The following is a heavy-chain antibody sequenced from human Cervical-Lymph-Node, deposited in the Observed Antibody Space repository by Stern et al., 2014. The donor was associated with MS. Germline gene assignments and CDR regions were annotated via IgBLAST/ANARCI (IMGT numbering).Heavy chain of an antibody. Sequence: QVQLQESGPGLVKASETLSLTCSVSGGSISSYDWTWIRQPAGKGLEWIGHIYTSGGTNYNPSVQSRVTMSVDTSKNQFSLTLSSVTAADTAVYYCARELGGASGYGMDVWGQGTTVTVSS. J-gene: IGHJ6*02. CDR2: IYTSGGT. D-gene: IGHD3-10*01. CDR1: GGSISSYD. CDR3: ARELGGASGYGMDV. V-gene: IGHV4-4*07.